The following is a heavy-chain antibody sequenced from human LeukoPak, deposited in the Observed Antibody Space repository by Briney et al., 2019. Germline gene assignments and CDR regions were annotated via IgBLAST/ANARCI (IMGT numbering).Heavy chain of an antibody. V-gene: IGHV3-7*01. CDR3: ANFWEDTTGKTYGYED. D-gene: IGHD3-3*01. Sequence: GGSLRLSCAASGFTFSNYWMSWVRQAPGKGLEWVANIKQDGSDKYYVDSVKGRFSLSRDNSENTLYLQMNSLRAEDTAVYYCANFWEDTTGKTYGYEDWGQGTLVIVSS. CDR1: GFTFSNYW. CDR2: IKQDGSDK. J-gene: IGHJ1*01.